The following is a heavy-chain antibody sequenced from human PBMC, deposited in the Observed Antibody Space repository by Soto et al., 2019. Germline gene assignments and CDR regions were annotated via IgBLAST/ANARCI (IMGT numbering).Heavy chain of an antibody. Sequence: QVQLQESGPGLVKPSQTLSLTCTVSGGSISSGGYYWSWIRQHPGKGLEWIGYIYYSGSTYYNPSLKSRVTIPVDTSKNQFSLKLSSVTAADTAVYYCARDGYYDSSGYYQFGRFDYWGQGTLVTVSS. J-gene: IGHJ4*02. CDR2: IYYSGST. D-gene: IGHD3-22*01. CDR1: GGSISSGGYY. V-gene: IGHV4-31*03. CDR3: ARDGYYDSSGYYQFGRFDY.